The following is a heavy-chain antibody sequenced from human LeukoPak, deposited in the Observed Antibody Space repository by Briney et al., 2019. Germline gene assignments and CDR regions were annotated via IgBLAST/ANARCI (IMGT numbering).Heavy chain of an antibody. V-gene: IGHV3-7*01. D-gene: IGHD2-2*01. CDR1: EFTFSNYW. Sequence: GGSLRLSCAASEFTFSNYWMSWVRQAPGKGLEWVANIKPDGREKYYVASVKGRCTISRDNAKNSLHLQMNSLRAEDTAVYYCARVEVVVVPAATYNWFDPWGQGTLVTVSS. J-gene: IGHJ5*02. CDR2: IKPDGREK. CDR3: ARVEVVVVPAATYNWFDP.